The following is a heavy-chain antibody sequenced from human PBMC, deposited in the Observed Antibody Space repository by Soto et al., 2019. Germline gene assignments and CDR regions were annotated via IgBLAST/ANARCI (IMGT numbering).Heavy chain of an antibody. CDR2: ISAYNGNT. D-gene: IGHD3-22*01. CDR3: ARDLTAYYYDSSGYGLDY. Sequence: GASVKVSCKASGYTFTRYGISWVRQAPGQGLEWMGWISAYNGNTNYAQKLQGRVTMTTDTSTSTAYMELRSLRSDDTAVYYCARDLTAYYYDSSGYGLDYWGQVTLVTVSS. V-gene: IGHV1-18*04. CDR1: GYTFTRYG. J-gene: IGHJ4*02.